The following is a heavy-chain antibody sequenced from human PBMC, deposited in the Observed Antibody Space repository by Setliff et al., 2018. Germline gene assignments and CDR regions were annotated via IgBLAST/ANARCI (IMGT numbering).Heavy chain of an antibody. Sequence: LSLTCTVSGGSISPYFWSWVRQPPGKGLEWIGYIYHNGNTNFNPSLKTRVTMSVDTSKNQFALNLKSVTAADTAVYYCVRDRTAYSYGLDVWGRGTTVTVSS. J-gene: IGHJ6*02. CDR3: VRDRTAYSYGLDV. CDR2: IYHNGNT. CDR1: GGSISPYF. D-gene: IGHD5-18*01. V-gene: IGHV4-59*01.